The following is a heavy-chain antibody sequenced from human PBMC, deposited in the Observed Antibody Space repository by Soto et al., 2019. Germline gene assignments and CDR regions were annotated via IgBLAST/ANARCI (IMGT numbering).Heavy chain of an antibody. Sequence: QITLNESGPTQVKPRQTLTLTCTFSGFSLTTSGVGVGWIRQSPGKAPEWLALIYWDDDKRYSPSLKSRLTITKDTPKSPVVLTMADLDPADTATYYCAHRVLRTVFGLVTTTAIYFDFWGQGTPVAVSS. D-gene: IGHD3-3*01. V-gene: IGHV2-5*02. CDR3: AHRVLRTVFGLVTTTAIYFDF. CDR1: GFSLTTSGVG. CDR2: IYWDDDK. J-gene: IGHJ4*02.